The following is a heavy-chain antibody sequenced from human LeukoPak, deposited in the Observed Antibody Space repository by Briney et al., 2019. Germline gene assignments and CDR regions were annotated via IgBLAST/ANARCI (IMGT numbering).Heavy chain of an antibody. J-gene: IGHJ4*02. V-gene: IGHV4-30-2*01. CDR1: GGSISSGGYS. CDR2: IYHSGST. D-gene: IGHD5-18*01. CDR3: ASRGYSYGRFFDY. Sequence: SQTLSLTCAVSGGSISSGGYSWSWIRQPPGKGLEWIGYIYHSGSTYYNPPLKSRVTISVDRSKNQFSLKLSSVTAADTAVYYCASRGYSYGRFFDYWGQGTLVTVSS.